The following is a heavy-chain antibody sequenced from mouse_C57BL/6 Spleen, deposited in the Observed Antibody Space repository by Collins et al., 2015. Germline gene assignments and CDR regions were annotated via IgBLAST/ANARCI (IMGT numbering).Heavy chain of an antibody. Sequence: QVQLQQPGAELVKPGASVKLSCKASGYTFTSYWMQWVKQRPGQGLEWIGEIDPSDSYTNYNQKFKGKATLTVDTSSSTAYMQLSSLTSEDSAVYYCARKRLYYYAMDYWGQGTSVTVSS. CDR1: GYTFTSYW. CDR3: ARKRLYYYAMDY. J-gene: IGHJ4*01. D-gene: IGHD3-2*02. V-gene: IGHV1-50*01. CDR2: IDPSDSYT.